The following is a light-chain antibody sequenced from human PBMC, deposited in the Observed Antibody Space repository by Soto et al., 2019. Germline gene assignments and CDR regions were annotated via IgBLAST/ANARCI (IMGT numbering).Light chain of an antibody. CDR1: QSLRGN. CDR3: QQYGSSPIT. J-gene: IGKJ5*01. Sequence: IVMTQSPATLSVSPGERATLCCRASQSLRGNLAWYQQKPGQAPRLLIYGASSRATGIPDRFSGSGSGTDFTLTISRLEPEDFAVYYCQQYGSSPITFGQGTRLEIK. V-gene: IGKV3-20*01. CDR2: GAS.